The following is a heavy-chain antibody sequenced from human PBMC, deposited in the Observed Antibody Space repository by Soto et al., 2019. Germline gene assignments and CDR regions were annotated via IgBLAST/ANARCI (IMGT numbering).Heavy chain of an antibody. V-gene: IGHV3-23*01. CDR1: GSISTTTP. CDR2: ISGRGTNT. CDR3: ATSFRYFDN. J-gene: IGHJ4*02. Sequence: GSLRLSCAASGSISTTTPLSWVRQAPGKGLEWVSTISGRGTNTYYADSVKGRFIISRDNLKNTVNLQMNGLGVEDTAIYYCATSFRYFDNWGQGTRVTVSS.